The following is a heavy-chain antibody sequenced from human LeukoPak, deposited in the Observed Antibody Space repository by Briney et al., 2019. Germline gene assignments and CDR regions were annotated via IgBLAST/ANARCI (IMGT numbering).Heavy chain of an antibody. J-gene: IGHJ5*02. V-gene: IGHV6-1*01. D-gene: IGHD2-2*02. Sequence: SQTLSLTCDISGDSVSSTSAAWNWIRQSPSRGLEWLGRTYYTSKWYNDYTASVTTRKTISADTSKNQYSLQLNAVTPEDTAVYFCARGSYCSSTTCYSWFDPWGQGTLVTVSS. CDR3: ARGSYCSSTTCYSWFDP. CDR2: TYYTSKWYN. CDR1: GDSVSSTSAA.